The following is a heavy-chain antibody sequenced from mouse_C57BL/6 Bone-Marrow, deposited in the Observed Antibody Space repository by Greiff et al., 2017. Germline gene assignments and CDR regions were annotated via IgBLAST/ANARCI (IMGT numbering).Heavy chain of an antibody. CDR1: GYTFTSYW. D-gene: IGHD6-1*02. J-gene: IGHJ4*01. CDR2: IYPGSGST. Sequence: QVQLQQPGAELVKPGASVKMSCKASGYTFTSYWITWVKQRPEQGLEWIGDIYPGSGSTNYNEKFKSKATLTVETSSSAAYMQLSSLTSEDSAVYYCTRETAIYAMDYWGQGTSVTVTS. CDR3: TRETAIYAMDY. V-gene: IGHV1-55*01.